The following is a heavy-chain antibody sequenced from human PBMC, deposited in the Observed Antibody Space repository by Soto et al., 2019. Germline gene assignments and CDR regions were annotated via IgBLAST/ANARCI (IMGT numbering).Heavy chain of an antibody. V-gene: IGHV1-69*01. Sequence: QVQLVQSGAEVKKPGSSVKDSCKASGGTFSSFGFNWVRQAPGQGLEWMGGIIPLYGTANHTQRFQGRVTISADESTSTVYMELISLRSEDTAIYYCARDRSMDGYNSRSFDYWGQGTLVTVSS. J-gene: IGHJ4*02. CDR1: GGTFSSFG. CDR2: IIPLYGTA. D-gene: IGHD5-12*01. CDR3: ARDRSMDGYNSRSFDY.